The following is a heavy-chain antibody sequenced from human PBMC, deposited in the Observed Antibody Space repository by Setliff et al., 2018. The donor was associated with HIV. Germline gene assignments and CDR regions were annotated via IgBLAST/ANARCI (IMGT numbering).Heavy chain of an antibody. D-gene: IGHD2-15*01. CDR3: ATQVAMSSQFDY. CDR2: IYPGDSDT. V-gene: IGHV5-51*01. CDR1: GYDFTDYW. J-gene: IGHJ4*02. Sequence: GESLKISCKGSGYDFTDYWIGWVRQMPGKGPERMGIIYPGDSDTRYSPSFQGQVTISADKSISTAYLQWNSLKASDTAMYYCATQVAMSSQFDYWGQGSLVTVSS.